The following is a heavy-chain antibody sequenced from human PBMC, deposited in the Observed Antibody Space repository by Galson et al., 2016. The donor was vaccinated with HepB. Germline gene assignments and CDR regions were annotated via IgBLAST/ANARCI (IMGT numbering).Heavy chain of an antibody. D-gene: IGHD5-18*01. J-gene: IGHJ6*02. CDR1: GYTFTGYY. Sequence: SVKVSCKASGYTFTGYYLHWVRQAPGQGLEWMGWINPDSGGTNYAQKFQGRVTMTRDTSVSTAYIDLSRLRSDDTAVYYCARGGSTVMDMSSDYYGIDVWGQGTTVIVSS. CDR3: ARGGSTVMDMSSDYYGIDV. V-gene: IGHV1-2*02. CDR2: INPDSGGT.